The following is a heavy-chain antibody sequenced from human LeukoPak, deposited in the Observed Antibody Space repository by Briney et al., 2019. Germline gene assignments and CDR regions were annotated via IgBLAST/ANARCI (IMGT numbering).Heavy chain of an antibody. V-gene: IGHV4-34*01. CDR1: GGSFSGYY. Sequence: PSETLSLTCAVYGGSFSGYYWSWIRQPPGKGLEWIGEINHSGSINYNPSLKSRVTISVDTSKNQFSLKLSSVTAADTAVYYCASLLRGVDYWGQGTLVTVSS. CDR2: INHSGSI. CDR3: ASLLRGVDY. J-gene: IGHJ4*02. D-gene: IGHD3-10*01.